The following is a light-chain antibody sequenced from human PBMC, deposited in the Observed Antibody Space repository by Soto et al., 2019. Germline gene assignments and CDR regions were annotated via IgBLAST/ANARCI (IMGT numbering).Light chain of an antibody. CDR2: GAS. Sequence: EIVLTQSPGTLSLSPWERATLSCRASQSASSYLAWYQQKPGQAPRLLFYGASSRATGIPDRFSGSGSGTDFILTISRLEPDDFAVYYCQQYGRSPWTFGQGTKVDI. V-gene: IGKV3-20*01. CDR3: QQYGRSPWT. CDR1: QSASSY. J-gene: IGKJ1*01.